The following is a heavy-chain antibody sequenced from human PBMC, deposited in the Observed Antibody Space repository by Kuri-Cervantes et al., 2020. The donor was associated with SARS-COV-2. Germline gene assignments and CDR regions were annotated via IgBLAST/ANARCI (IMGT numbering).Heavy chain of an antibody. J-gene: IGHJ4*02. CDR2: ISSSGSTI. CDR3: TRWRVGAKT. D-gene: IGHD1-26*01. Sequence: LSLTCAASGFTFSSYEMNWVRQAPGKGLEWVSYISSSGSTIYYADSVKGRFTISRDNAKNSLYLQMSSLRAEDTAVYYCTRWRVGAKTWGQGTLVTVSS. V-gene: IGHV3-48*03. CDR1: GFTFSSYE.